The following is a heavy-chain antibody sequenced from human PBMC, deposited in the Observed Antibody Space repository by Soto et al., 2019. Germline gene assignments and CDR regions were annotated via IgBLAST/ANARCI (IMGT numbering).Heavy chain of an antibody. CDR1: GGTFSSYA. V-gene: IGHV1-69*01. CDR3: ARAGRIGSSWYENYYCSMDV. D-gene: IGHD6-13*01. J-gene: IGHJ6*02. Sequence: QVQLVQSGAEVKKPGSSVKVSCKASGGTFSSYAISWVRQAPGQGLEWMGGIIPIFGTANYAQKFQGRVTITADESTSRAYMELSSVRSEDTAVYYCARAGRIGSSWYENYYCSMDVWGQGTTVTVSS. CDR2: IIPIFGTA.